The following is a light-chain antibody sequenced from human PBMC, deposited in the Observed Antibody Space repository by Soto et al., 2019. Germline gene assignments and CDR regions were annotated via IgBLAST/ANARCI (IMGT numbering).Light chain of an antibody. Sequence: EIVMTQSPATLSVSPGERATLSCRASQSVSSNLAWYQQKPGQAPRLLIYGASTKATGIPARFSGSGSGTDFPLTISSLRSEDLAVYYWHQYDNWPPCTFGQGTKVDIK. CDR2: GAS. CDR3: HQYDNWPPCT. J-gene: IGKJ1*01. CDR1: QSVSSN. V-gene: IGKV3-15*01.